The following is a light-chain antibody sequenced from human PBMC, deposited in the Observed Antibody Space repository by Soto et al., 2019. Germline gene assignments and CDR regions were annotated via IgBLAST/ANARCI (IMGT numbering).Light chain of an antibody. CDR2: DAS. V-gene: IGKV3-11*01. Sequence: EIVLTQSPATLSLSPGERATLSCRASQSVSSYLAWYQQKPGQAPRLLIYDASNRATGIPSRFSGSGSWTDFTLTISSLEPEDFAVYYCQQRCNWPLTFGQGTMVEIK. CDR1: QSVSSY. J-gene: IGKJ1*01. CDR3: QQRCNWPLT.